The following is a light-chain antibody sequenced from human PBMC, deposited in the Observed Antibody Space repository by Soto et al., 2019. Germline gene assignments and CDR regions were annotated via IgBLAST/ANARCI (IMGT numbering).Light chain of an antibody. CDR1: ISDVGGYNY. J-gene: IGLJ1*01. CDR3: SSYTSSGTYV. Sequence: QSVLTQPASVSGSPGQSITISCTGTISDVGGYNYVSWYQQHPGKAPKLMIYEVSNRPSGVSNRFSGSKSGNTASLTISGLQAEDEADYYCSSYTSSGTYVFGTGTKLTAL. V-gene: IGLV2-14*01. CDR2: EVS.